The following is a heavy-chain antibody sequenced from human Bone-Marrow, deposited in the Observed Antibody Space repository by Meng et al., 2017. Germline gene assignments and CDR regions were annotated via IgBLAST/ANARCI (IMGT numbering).Heavy chain of an antibody. CDR1: GFTFSSYW. CDR2: IKQDGSEK. J-gene: IGHJ4*02. V-gene: IGHV3-7*01. D-gene: IGHD5-24*01. CDR3: ARPLNRRDGYSLDY. Sequence: GGSLRLSCAASGFTFSSYWMSWVRQAPGKGLEWVANIKQDGSEKYYVDSVKGRFTISRDNSKNTLFLQMNSLRDEDTAVYYCARPLNRRDGYSLDYWGQGTLVTVSS.